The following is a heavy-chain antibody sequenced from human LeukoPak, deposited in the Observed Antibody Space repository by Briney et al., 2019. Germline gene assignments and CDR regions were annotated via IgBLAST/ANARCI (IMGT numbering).Heavy chain of an antibody. CDR2: IGSSGSTI. CDR3: ARGKQRHCSSSSCYTESDY. Sequence: PGGSLRLSCAASRFTFSDYYMSWIRQAPGKGLEWVSYIGSSGSTIYYEDSVKGRFTISRDNAKNSLYLRMNSLRAEDAAVYYCARGKQRHCSSSSCYTESDYWGQGILVTVSS. D-gene: IGHD2-2*02. V-gene: IGHV3-11*04. CDR1: RFTFSDYY. J-gene: IGHJ4*02.